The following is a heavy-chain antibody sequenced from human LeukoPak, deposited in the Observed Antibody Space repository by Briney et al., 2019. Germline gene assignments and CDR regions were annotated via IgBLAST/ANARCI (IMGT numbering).Heavy chain of an antibody. J-gene: IGHJ3*01. CDR2: ISSESSHI. CDR1: GFTFDIYS. V-gene: IGHV3-21*01. Sequence: GGSLRLSCAASGFTFDIYSMNWVRQSPGRGLEWVSSISSESSHIHYVDSVEGRFTISRDNAKKSLYLQMTSLRPEDTAMYYCVRVSQGDNSYDGPVQGAVDLGGQGTMVTVSS. CDR3: VRVSQGDNSYDGPVQGAVDL. D-gene: IGHD3-22*01.